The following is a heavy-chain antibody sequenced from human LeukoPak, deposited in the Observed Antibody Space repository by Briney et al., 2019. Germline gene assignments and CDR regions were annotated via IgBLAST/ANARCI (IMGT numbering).Heavy chain of an antibody. CDR1: GGSFSGYY. CDR2: INHSGST. CDR3: ARLLAARPYAFDI. D-gene: IGHD6-6*01. V-gene: IGHV4-34*01. J-gene: IGHJ3*02. Sequence: SETLSLTCAVYGGSFSGYYWSWIRQPPGKGLEWIGEINHSGSTNYNPSLKSRVTISVDTSKNQFSLKLSSVTAADTAVYYCARLLAARPYAFDIWGQGTMVTVSS.